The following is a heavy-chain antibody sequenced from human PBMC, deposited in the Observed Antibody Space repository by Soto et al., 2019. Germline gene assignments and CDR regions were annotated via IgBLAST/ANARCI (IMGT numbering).Heavy chain of an antibody. J-gene: IGHJ5*02. Sequence: GGSLRLSCAASGFTFSSYSMHWVRQAPGKGLEWVAVISYDGSNKYYADSVKGRFTISRDNSKNTLYLQMNSLRAEDTAVYYCARITSITGTLPWLDPWGQGTLVTVSS. CDR3: ARITSITGTLPWLDP. V-gene: IGHV3-30-3*01. CDR2: ISYDGSNK. CDR1: GFTFSSYS. D-gene: IGHD1-7*01.